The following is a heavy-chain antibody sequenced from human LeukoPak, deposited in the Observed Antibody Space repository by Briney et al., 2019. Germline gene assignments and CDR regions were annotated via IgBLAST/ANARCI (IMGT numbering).Heavy chain of an antibody. CDR3: ARVLTTTVTTSFDY. Sequence: ASVKVSCKASGYTFTCYYMHWVRQAPGQGLEWMGIINPSGGSTSYAQKFQGRVTMTRDTTTSTVYMGLSSLRSEDTAVYYCARVLTTTVTTSFDYWGQGTLVTVSS. D-gene: IGHD4-17*01. J-gene: IGHJ4*02. CDR1: GYTFTCYY. CDR2: INPSGGST. V-gene: IGHV1-46*01.